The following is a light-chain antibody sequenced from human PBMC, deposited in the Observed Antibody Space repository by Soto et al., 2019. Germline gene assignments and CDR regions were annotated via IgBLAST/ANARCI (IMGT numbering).Light chain of an antibody. Sequence: QSVLTQPPSASGTPGQRVTISCSGSSSNIGTYYVDWYQQLPGTAPKLLIHRNGQRPSGVPDRFSGSKSGTSASLAISGLRSEDEADYYCATWVDRLRAYVIGAGTKLTVL. V-gene: IGLV1-47*01. J-gene: IGLJ1*01. CDR2: RNG. CDR1: SSNIGTYY. CDR3: ATWVDRLRAYV.